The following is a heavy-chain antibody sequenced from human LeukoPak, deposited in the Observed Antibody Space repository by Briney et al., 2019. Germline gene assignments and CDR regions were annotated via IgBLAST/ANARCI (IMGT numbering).Heavy chain of an antibody. CDR3: VRLGGRNGFDS. J-gene: IGHJ4*02. D-gene: IGHD3-16*01. CDR1: GFTFINYW. V-gene: IGHV3-7*01. CDR2: IKQDGSEK. Sequence: GGSQRLSCAASGFTFINYWMSWVRQAPGKGLEWVASIKQDGSEKYYVDSVKGRFTISRDNTKNSLYLQMNSLRAEDTAVYYCVRLGGRNGFDSWGQETLVTVSS.